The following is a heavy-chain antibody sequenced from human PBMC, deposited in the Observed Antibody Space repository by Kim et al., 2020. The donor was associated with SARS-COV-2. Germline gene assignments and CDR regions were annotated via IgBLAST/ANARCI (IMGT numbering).Heavy chain of an antibody. V-gene: IGHV3-21*01. D-gene: IGHD2-2*01. CDR2: ISSSSSYI. J-gene: IGHJ6*03. Sequence: GGSLRLSCAASGFTFSSYSMNWVRQAPGKGLEWVSSISSSSSYIYYADSVKGRFTISRDNAKNSLYLQMNSLRAEDTAVYYCARGNVVPAAIHYYYYMDVWGKGTTVTVSS. CDR3: ARGNVVPAAIHYYYYMDV. CDR1: GFTFSSYS.